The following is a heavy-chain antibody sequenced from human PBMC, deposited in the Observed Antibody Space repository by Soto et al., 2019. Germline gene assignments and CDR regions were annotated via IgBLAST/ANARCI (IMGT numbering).Heavy chain of an antibody. Sequence: QVQLVQSGTEVKKPGSSVKVSCKASRGTFSNNGISWVRQAPGQGLEWMGGITPLFGTTNYAERFQGRVTITADETTGTAYTEMSSLKSQDTAVYYCATDPIVAGLPLWYFDFWGQGTLVTVSS. CDR1: RGTFSNNG. D-gene: IGHD2-21*01. CDR3: ATDPIVAGLPLWYFDF. J-gene: IGHJ4*02. V-gene: IGHV1-69*01. CDR2: ITPLFGTT.